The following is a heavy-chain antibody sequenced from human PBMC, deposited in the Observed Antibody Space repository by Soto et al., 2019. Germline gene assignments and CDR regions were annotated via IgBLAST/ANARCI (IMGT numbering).Heavy chain of an antibody. V-gene: IGHV3-23*01. CDR1: GFTFSSYA. CDR3: AKHAPAAIRRDNWFDP. CDR2: ISGSGGST. J-gene: IGHJ5*02. Sequence: GSLRLSCAASGFTFSSYAMSWVRQAPGKGLEWVSAISGSGGSTYYADSVKGRFTISRDNSKNTLYLQMNSLRAEDTAVYYCAKHAPAAIRRDNWFDPWGQGTLVTAPQ. D-gene: IGHD2-2*02.